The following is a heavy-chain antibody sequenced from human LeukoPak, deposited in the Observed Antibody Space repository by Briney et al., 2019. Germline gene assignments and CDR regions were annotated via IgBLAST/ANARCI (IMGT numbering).Heavy chain of an antibody. V-gene: IGHV3-74*01. CDR3: ARAVRAHPPADF. J-gene: IGHJ4*02. CDR1: GFSFSSYW. CDR2: INSDGSST. Sequence: GGSLRLTCAASGFSFSSYWMHWVRQAPGKGLEWVSRINSDGSSTTYADSVKGRSSISRDNAKNTLYLHMSSLRAEDTGVYYCARAVRAHPPADFWGQGTLVTVSS. D-gene: IGHD3-3*01.